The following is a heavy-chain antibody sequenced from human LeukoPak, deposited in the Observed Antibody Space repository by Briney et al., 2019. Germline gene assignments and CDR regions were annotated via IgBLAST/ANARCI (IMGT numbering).Heavy chain of an antibody. Sequence: SETLSLTCAVYGGSFSGYYWSWIRQPPGKGLEWIGEINHSGSTNYNPSLKSRVTISVDTSKNQFSLKLSSVTAADTAAYYCARGPYCSSTSCYRYYYYYGMDVWGQGTTVTVSS. CDR3: ARGPYCSSTSCYRYYYYYGMDV. V-gene: IGHV4-34*01. J-gene: IGHJ6*02. D-gene: IGHD2-2*02. CDR1: GGSFSGYY. CDR2: INHSGST.